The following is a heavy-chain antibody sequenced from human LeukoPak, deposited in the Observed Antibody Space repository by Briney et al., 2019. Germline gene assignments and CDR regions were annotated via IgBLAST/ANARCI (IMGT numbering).Heavy chain of an antibody. D-gene: IGHD3-10*01. CDR1: GFTFSSYD. Sequence: GGSLRLSCAASGFTFSSYDMHWVRQAPGKGLEWVAFIRYDGSNKYYADSVKGRFTISRDNSKNTLYLQMNSLRAEDTAVYYCAKDGFDQLDYWGQGTLVTVSS. CDR3: AKDGFDQLDY. V-gene: IGHV3-30*02. J-gene: IGHJ4*02. CDR2: IRYDGSNK.